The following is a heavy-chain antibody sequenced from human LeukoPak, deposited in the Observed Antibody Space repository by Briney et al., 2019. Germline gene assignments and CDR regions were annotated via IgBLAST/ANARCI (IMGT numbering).Heavy chain of an antibody. D-gene: IGHD2-15*01. CDR2: LRSSGDTI. CDR3: ARACSSGSCYLAAFDI. V-gene: IGHV3-48*01. J-gene: IGHJ3*02. Sequence: GGSLRFSCAASGFTFSGYSMNWVRQAPGKGLEWVAYLRSSGDTIYYADSVKGRFTTSRDNSKNTLYLQMNSLRAEDTAVYFCARACSSGSCYLAAFDIWGQGTMVTVSS. CDR1: GFTFSGYS.